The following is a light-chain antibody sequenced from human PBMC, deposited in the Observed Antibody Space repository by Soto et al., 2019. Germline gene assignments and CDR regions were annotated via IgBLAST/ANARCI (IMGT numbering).Light chain of an antibody. CDR2: EVN. J-gene: IGLJ3*02. CDR3: SSYTLTNNVGV. Sequence: QSALTQPPSASGSPGQSVTISCTGTSSDIGGHNFVSWYQQHPGKAPKLIIYEVNKRPSGVPDRFSGSMSVNTASLTVSGLQADDEGDYYCSSYTLTNNVGVFGGGTKLTVL. V-gene: IGLV2-8*01. CDR1: SSDIGGHNF.